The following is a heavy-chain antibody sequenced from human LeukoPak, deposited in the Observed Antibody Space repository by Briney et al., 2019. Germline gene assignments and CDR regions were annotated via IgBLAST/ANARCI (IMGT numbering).Heavy chain of an antibody. CDR1: GFTFQSYR. J-gene: IGHJ4*02. V-gene: IGHV3-21*01. CDR2: ISSSSSYI. CDR3: AKQWPYYD. D-gene: IGHD6-19*01. Sequence: KPGGPLTHSRAASGFTFQSYRMNLVREAPRKGLGWVSSISSSSSYIYYADSVKGRFTISRDNAKNSLYLQMSSLRAEDTAVYYCAKQWPYYDWGQGTLVTVSS.